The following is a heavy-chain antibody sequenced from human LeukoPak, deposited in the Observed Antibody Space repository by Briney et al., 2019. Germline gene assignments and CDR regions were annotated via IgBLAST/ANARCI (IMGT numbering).Heavy chain of an antibody. CDR3: ARGKRRDSFKNVFDI. J-gene: IGHJ3*02. V-gene: IGHV4-34*01. D-gene: IGHD1-1*01. CDR1: GASFTDYF. Sequence: SETLSLTCAVSGASFTDYFWSWIRQLPGKGLEWIGEIDHIAGTNYNPSLNSRVTMSVGASKTQFSLKLSSVTAADTAVYYCARGKRRDSFKNVFDIWGQGTVVTVSS. CDR2: IDHIAGT.